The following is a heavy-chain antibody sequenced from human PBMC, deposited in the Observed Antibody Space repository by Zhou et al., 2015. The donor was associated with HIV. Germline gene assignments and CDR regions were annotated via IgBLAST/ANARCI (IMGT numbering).Heavy chain of an antibody. CDR1: GGTFSSYA. CDR3: AREGIAAAGRTDFDY. CDR2: INPNSGGT. V-gene: IGHV1-2*02. Sequence: QVQLVQSGAEVKKPGSSVKVSCKASGGTFSSYAISWVRQAPGQGLEWMGWINPNSGGTNYAQKFQGRVTMTRDTSISTAYMELSRLRSDDTAVYYCAREGIAAAGRTDFDYWGQGTLVTVSS. J-gene: IGHJ4*02. D-gene: IGHD6-13*01.